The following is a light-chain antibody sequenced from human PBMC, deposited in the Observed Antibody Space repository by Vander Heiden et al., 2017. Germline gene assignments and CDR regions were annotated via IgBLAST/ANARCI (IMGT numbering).Light chain of an antibody. CDR3: QQYYSTRFT. Sequence: DIVMTQSPDSLAVSLGERATINCKSSQSVLYSSNNKNYLAWYQQKPGQPPKLLIYWASTWESGVPDRFSGSGSGTDFTLTISSLQAEDVAVYYCQQYYSTRFTFGPGTKVDIK. J-gene: IGKJ3*01. V-gene: IGKV4-1*01. CDR2: WAS. CDR1: QSVLYSSNNKNY.